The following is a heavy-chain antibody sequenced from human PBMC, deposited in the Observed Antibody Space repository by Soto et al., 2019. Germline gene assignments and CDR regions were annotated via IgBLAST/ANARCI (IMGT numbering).Heavy chain of an antibody. CDR2: IWYDGSNK. Sequence: QVQLVESGGGVVQPGRSLRLSCAASGFTFSSYGMHWVRQAPGKGLEWVAVIWYDGSNKYYADSVKARFTSSRDNSKNTRYLQMNSLRAEDTAVYYCARDPLCDYEYYGMDVWCQGTTVTVSS. D-gene: IGHD3-16*01. J-gene: IGHJ6*02. CDR1: GFTFSSYG. V-gene: IGHV3-33*01. CDR3: ARDPLCDYEYYGMDV.